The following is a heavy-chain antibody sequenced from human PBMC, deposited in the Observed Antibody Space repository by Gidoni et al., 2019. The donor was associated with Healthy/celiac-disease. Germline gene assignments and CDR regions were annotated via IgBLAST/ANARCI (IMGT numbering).Heavy chain of an antibody. Sequence: EVQLLESGGGLVQPGGSLRLSCAASGFTFISYAMSWARQAQGKGPDWVSAISGSGGSTNYADSVKGRFTISRDNSKNTLYLQMNSLRAEDTAVYYCAKDLAVTQNSIFDYWGQGTLVTVSS. D-gene: IGHD4-17*01. V-gene: IGHV3-23*01. J-gene: IGHJ4*02. CDR2: ISGSGGST. CDR3: AKDLAVTQNSIFDY. CDR1: GFTFISYA.